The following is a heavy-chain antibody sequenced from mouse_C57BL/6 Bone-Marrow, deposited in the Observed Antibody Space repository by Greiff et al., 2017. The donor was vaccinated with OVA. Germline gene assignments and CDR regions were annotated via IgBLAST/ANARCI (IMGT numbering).Heavy chain of an antibody. CDR3: ARIYYGNYPYWYFDV. V-gene: IGHV1-61*01. Sequence: QVQLQQPGAELVRPGSSVKLSCKASGYTFTSYWMDWVKQRPGQGLEWIGNIYPSDSELHYNQKFKDKATLTVAKSSSTAYMQLSSLTSDDSAVYYCARIYYGNYPYWYFDVWGTGTTVTVSS. CDR2: IYPSDSEL. J-gene: IGHJ1*03. CDR1: GYTFTSYW. D-gene: IGHD2-1*01.